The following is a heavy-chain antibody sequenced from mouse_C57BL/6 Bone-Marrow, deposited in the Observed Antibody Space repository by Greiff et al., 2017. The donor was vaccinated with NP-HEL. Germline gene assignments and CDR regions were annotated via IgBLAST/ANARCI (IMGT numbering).Heavy chain of an antibody. D-gene: IGHD3-2*02. CDR1: GYAFTNYL. Sequence: LQQSGAELVRPGTSVKVSCKASGYAFTNYLIEWVKQRPGQGLEWIGVINPGSGGTNYNEKFKGKATLTADKSSSTAYMQLSSLTSEDSAVYFCARRAQATPFAYWGQGTLVTVSA. J-gene: IGHJ3*01. CDR3: ARRAQATPFAY. V-gene: IGHV1-54*01. CDR2: INPGSGGT.